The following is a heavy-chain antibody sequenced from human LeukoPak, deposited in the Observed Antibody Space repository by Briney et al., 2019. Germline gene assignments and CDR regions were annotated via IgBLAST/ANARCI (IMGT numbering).Heavy chain of an antibody. CDR2: IYTSGSP. D-gene: IGHD6-19*01. CDR1: GGSVSSGSYY. J-gene: IGHJ4*02. Sequence: SETLSLTCTVSGGSVSSGSYYWSWIRQPAGKGLEWIGRIYTSGSPNYNPSLKSRVTISVDTSKNQFSLKLSSVTAADTAVYYCARFRYSSGRNGDFDYWGQGILVTVSS. CDR3: ARFRYSSGRNGDFDY. V-gene: IGHV4-61*02.